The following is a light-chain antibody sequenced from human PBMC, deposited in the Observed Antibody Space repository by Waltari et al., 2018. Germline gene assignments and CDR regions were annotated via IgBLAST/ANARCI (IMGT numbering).Light chain of an antibody. CDR1: ALPKQY. V-gene: IGLV3-25*03. J-gene: IGLJ3*02. CDR2: KDT. CDR3: QSADNSSSYRV. Sequence: SHDLTQPPSVSVSPGQTARITCPGAALPKQYAYWFQKKPGQAPVLVIYKDTERPSGIPERFSGSSSGTTVTLTISGVQADDEADYYCQSADNSSSYRVFGGGTKLSVL.